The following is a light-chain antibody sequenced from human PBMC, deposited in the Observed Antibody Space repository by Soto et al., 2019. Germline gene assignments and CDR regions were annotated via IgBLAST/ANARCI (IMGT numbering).Light chain of an antibody. CDR1: NSDVGSYNL. V-gene: IGLV2-23*01. Sequence: QSALTQPASVSGSPEQSITISCTGSNSDVGSYNLVSWYQQHPGQAPKLMIYEGSKRPSGVSNRLSGSKSGNTASLTISGLQAEDEADYYCCSYAGSSVWVFGGGTKVTVL. J-gene: IGLJ3*02. CDR3: CSYAGSSVWV. CDR2: EGS.